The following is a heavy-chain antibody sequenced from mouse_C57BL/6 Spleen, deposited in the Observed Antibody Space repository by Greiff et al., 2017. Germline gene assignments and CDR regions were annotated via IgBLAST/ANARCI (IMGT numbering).Heavy chain of an antibody. V-gene: IGHV1-26*01. D-gene: IGHD3-2*02. Sequence: EVQLQQSGPELVKPGASVKISCKASGYTFTDYYMNWVKQSHGQSLEWIGDINPNNGGTSYNQKFKGKATLTADQSSRTAYMELRSLTSEDSAVYFCATYSSGCAIDYWAQGTSVTFPS. J-gene: IGHJ4*01. CDR3: ATYSSGCAIDY. CDR1: GYTFTDYY. CDR2: INPNNGGT.